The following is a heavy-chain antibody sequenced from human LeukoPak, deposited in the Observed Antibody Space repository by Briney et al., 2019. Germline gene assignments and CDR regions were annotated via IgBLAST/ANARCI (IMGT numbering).Heavy chain of an antibody. Sequence: ASVKVSCKASGYTFNNYYIHWARPAPGRGLEWMGIINPSGGTTSYAQNFRGRVTMTRDTSTSTVYMELSSLTSEDTAIYYCARGGYGSGILNWFDPWGQGTLVTVSP. CDR1: GYTFNNYY. J-gene: IGHJ5*02. CDR2: INPSGGTT. V-gene: IGHV1-46*02. D-gene: IGHD3-10*01. CDR3: ARGGYGSGILNWFDP.